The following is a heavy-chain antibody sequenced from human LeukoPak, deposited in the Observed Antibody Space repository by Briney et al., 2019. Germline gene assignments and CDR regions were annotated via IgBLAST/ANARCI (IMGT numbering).Heavy chain of an antibody. CDR3: ARVGWEQQLPQPFDP. Sequence: GASVKVSCKASGGTFSSYAISWVRQAPGQGLEWMGRIIPILGIANYAQKLQGRVTMTTDTSTSTAYMELRSLRSDDTAVYYCARVGWEQQLPQPFDPWGQGTLVTVSS. CDR2: IIPILGIA. V-gene: IGHV1-69*04. J-gene: IGHJ5*02. D-gene: IGHD6-13*01. CDR1: GGTFSSYA.